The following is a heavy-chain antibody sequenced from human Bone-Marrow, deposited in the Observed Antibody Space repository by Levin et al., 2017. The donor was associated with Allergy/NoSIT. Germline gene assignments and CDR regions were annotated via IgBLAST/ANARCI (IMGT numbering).Heavy chain of an antibody. V-gene: IGHV3-23*01. J-gene: IGHJ4*02. CDR2: VSNSGSNT. CDR1: GFTFSTYA. D-gene: IGHD3-10*01. Sequence: PGGSLRLSCAASGFTFSTYAMSWVRQAPGKGLEWVSAVSNSGSNTYYADSVKGRFTISRDNSKNTLYLQMNSLRAEDTAVYYCAKVWFGESYFDCWGQGTLVTVSS. CDR3: AKVWFGESYFDC.